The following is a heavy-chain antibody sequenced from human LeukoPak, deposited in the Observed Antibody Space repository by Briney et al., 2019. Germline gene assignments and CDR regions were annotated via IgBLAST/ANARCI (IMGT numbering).Heavy chain of an antibody. D-gene: IGHD1/OR15-1a*01. CDR2: FTSRSRSI. CDR3: ARESYGNNFDY. J-gene: IGHJ4*02. V-gene: IGHV3-21*01. CDR1: GFAFSSYS. Sequence: PGGSLRLSCAASGFAFSSYSMTWVRQAPGKGLEWLSSFTSRSRSIYYADSVKGRFTISRDNAKNSLYLQMYSLRAEDMAVYYRARESYGNNFDYWGQGTLVTVSS.